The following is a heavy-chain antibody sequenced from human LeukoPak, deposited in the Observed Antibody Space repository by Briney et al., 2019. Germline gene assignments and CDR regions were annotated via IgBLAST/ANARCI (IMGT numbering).Heavy chain of an antibody. Sequence: GASVKVSSKVSGYTLTELSMHWVRQAPGKGLEWMGGFDPEDGETIYAQKFQGRVTMTEDTSTDTAYMELSSLRSEDTAVYYCATVIVVVPAATWGFDYWGQGTLVTVSS. D-gene: IGHD2-2*01. CDR1: GYTLTELS. V-gene: IGHV1-24*01. CDR3: ATVIVVVPAATWGFDY. CDR2: FDPEDGET. J-gene: IGHJ4*02.